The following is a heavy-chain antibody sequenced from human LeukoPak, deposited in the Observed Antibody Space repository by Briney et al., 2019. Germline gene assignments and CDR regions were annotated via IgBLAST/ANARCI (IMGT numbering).Heavy chain of an antibody. CDR1: GFTFSHYS. V-gene: IGHV3-30-3*01. D-gene: IGHD3-16*01. J-gene: IGHJ4*02. CDR3: ARTSGVRVQLWTELDY. CDR2: MSYDGNNK. Sequence: GKSLRLSCAASGFTFSHYSMHWVRQAPGKGLEWVAVMSYDGNNKYYADSVKGRFTVSRDNSKNTLYLQMNSLRVEDMAVYYCARTSGVRVQLWTELDYWGQGTLVTVSS.